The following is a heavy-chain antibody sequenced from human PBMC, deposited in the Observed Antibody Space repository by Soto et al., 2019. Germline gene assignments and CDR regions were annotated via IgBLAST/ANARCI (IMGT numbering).Heavy chain of an antibody. CDR1: GGSISSSSYY. CDR3: ARQYRPLYSSSHFDY. V-gene: IGHV4-39*01. CDR2: IYYSGST. J-gene: IGHJ4*02. Sequence: SETLSLTCTVSGGSISSSSYYWGWIRQPPGKGLEWMGSIYYSGSTYYNPSLKSRVTISVDTSKNQFSLKLSSVTAADTAVYYCARQYRPLYSSSHFDYWGQGTLVTVSS. D-gene: IGHD6-13*01.